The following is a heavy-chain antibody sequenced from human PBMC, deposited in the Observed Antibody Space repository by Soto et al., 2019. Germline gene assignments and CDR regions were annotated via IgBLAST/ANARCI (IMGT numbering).Heavy chain of an antibody. J-gene: IGHJ3*01. CDR1: GYTFTSYA. D-gene: IGHD2-8*01. CDR3: ARGGNDNGDAFAL. V-gene: IGHV1-3*01. CDR2: INAGNGNT. Sequence: GASVKVSCKASGYTFTSYAMHWVRQAPGQRLEWMGWINAGNGNTKYSQKFQGRVTITRDTSASTAYMELSSLRSEDTAVYYCARGGNDNGDAFALWGLGTMVTVSS.